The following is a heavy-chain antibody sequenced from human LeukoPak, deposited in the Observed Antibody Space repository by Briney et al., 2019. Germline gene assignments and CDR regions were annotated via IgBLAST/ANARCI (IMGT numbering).Heavy chain of an antibody. D-gene: IGHD3-16*01. CDR2: IYYSGST. Sequence: SETLSLTCTVSGGSISSYYWSWIRQPPGKGLESIGYIYYSGSTNYNPSLKSRVTISVDTSKNQFSLKLSSVTAADTAVYYCARRIAFGGVHWFDPWGQRTRVTVSS. V-gene: IGHV4-59*08. CDR3: ARRIAFGGVHWFDP. CDR1: GGSISSYY. J-gene: IGHJ5*02.